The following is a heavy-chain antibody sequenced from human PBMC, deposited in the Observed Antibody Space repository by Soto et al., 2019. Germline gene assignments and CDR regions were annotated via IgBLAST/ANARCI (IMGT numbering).Heavy chain of an antibody. CDR1: GGSVSSGSYY. Sequence: QVQLQESGPGLVKPSETLSLTSTVSGGSVSSGSYYWSWIRQPPGKGLEWIGYIYYSGSTKYNPSLKSRVTISLDTSKNPFSLKLSSVTAADTAVYYCAMSHGESGLYYYAMDVWGQGTTVTVSS. CDR2: IYYSGST. CDR3: AMSHGESGLYYYAMDV. J-gene: IGHJ6*02. V-gene: IGHV4-61*01. D-gene: IGHD4-17*01.